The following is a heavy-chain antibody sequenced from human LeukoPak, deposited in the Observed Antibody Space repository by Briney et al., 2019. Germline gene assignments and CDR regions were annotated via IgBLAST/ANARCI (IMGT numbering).Heavy chain of an antibody. CDR2: IIPIFGTA. J-gene: IGHJ6*02. D-gene: IGHD2-15*01. V-gene: IGHV1-69*05. CDR3: ARGGGYCSGGSCYSFFYYGMDV. CDR1: GGTFSSYA. Sequence: SVKVSCKASGGTFSSYAISWVRQAPGQGLEWMGGIIPIFGTANYAQKFQGRVTMTRNTSISTAYMELSSLRSEDTAVYYCARGGGYCSGGSCYSFFYYGMDVWGQGTTVTVSS.